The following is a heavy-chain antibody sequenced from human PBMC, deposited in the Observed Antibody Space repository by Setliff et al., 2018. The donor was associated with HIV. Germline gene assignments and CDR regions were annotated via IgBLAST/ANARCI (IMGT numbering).Heavy chain of an antibody. Sequence: SVKVSCKASGGTFRKYSISWVRHAPGQGLEWMGGIIPIFGSTRYAQKFQDRVTITADESTDTVEMQLSSLTSEDTAVYYCARDGRYYGLGSIYSDWYFDLWDRGTQVTVSS. D-gene: IGHD3-10*01. CDR1: GGTFRKYS. V-gene: IGHV1-69*13. J-gene: IGHJ2*01. CDR2: IIPIFGST. CDR3: ARDGRYYGLGSIYSDWYFDL.